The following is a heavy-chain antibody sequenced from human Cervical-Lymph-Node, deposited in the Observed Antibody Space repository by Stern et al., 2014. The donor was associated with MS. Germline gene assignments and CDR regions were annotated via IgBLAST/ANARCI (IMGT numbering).Heavy chain of an antibody. CDR1: GFTFGDYA. V-gene: IGHV3-49*03. D-gene: IGHD5-18*01. Sequence: EVQLVESGGGLVQPGRSLRLSCTASGFTFGDYAMRWFRQAPGTGLEWVGFIRSKAYGGTTEYAASVKGRFTISRDDSKSIAYRQMNSLKTEDTAVYYCTRGRVQLWSGFYFDYWGQGTLVTVSS. J-gene: IGHJ4*02. CDR2: IRSKAYGGTT. CDR3: TRGRVQLWSGFYFDY.